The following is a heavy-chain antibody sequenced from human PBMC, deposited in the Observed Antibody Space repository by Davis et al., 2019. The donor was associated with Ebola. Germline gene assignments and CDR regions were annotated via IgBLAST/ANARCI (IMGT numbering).Heavy chain of an antibody. Sequence: GESLKIPCAASGFIFSSYVMSWVRQAPGKGLEWVSTLGTSADTYYADSVKGRFTISRDNSKNTLYLQMNGLRVEDTAIYYCAKDTNNIWFDIWSQGTMVTVSS. V-gene: IGHV3-23*01. D-gene: IGHD2-8*01. CDR3: AKDTNNIWFDI. J-gene: IGHJ3*02. CDR1: GFIFSSYV. CDR2: LGTSADT.